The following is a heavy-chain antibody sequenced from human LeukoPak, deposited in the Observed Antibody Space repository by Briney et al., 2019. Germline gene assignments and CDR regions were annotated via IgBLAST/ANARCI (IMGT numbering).Heavy chain of an antibody. Sequence: PSETLSLTCAVSGGSFSGYFWNWIRQPPGKGLEWMGEINHSGSTNYNPSLKSRVTISVDTSKNQFSLKLSSVTAADTAVYYCATRDRDYGDYLFYYYYMDVWGKGTTVTVS. CDR1: GGSFSGYF. V-gene: IGHV4-34*01. J-gene: IGHJ6*03. CDR2: INHSGST. D-gene: IGHD4-17*01. CDR3: ATRDRDYGDYLFYYYYMDV.